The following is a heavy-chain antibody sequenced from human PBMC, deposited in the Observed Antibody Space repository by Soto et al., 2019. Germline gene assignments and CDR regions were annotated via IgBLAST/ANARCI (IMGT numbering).Heavy chain of an antibody. CDR2: FRSKPNSYAT. CDR1: GFTFSGSD. J-gene: IGHJ4*02. Sequence: PGGSLRLSCAASGFTFSGSDMHWVRQASGKGLEWVGRFRSKPNSYATAYAASVRGRFTISRDDSKNTAYLQMNSLKTEDTAVYYCTRRRPSDSSGDSNPYYFDYWGQGSLVTVSS. V-gene: IGHV3-73*01. CDR3: TRRRPSDSSGDSNPYYFDY. D-gene: IGHD3-22*01.